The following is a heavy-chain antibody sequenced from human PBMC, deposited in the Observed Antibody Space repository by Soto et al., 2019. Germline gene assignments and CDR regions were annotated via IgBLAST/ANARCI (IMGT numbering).Heavy chain of an antibody. D-gene: IGHD3-9*01. Sequence: GGSLRLSCAASGFPFSSYSMTWVRQRPGKGLELVSSISGTSEYIYYADSLKGRFTISRDNARNSVYLQIHSLRTDDTAVYYCARSFDSVGDSWGQGTLVTVSS. V-gene: IGHV3-21*01. CDR1: GFPFSSYS. CDR2: ISGTSEYI. CDR3: ARSFDSVGDS. J-gene: IGHJ4*02.